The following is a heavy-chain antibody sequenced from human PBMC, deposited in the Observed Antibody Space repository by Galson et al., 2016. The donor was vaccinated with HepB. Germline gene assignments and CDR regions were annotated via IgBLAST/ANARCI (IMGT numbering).Heavy chain of an antibody. CDR3: ARLGANPSCLGGSCYRWFDS. V-gene: IGHV3-23*01. J-gene: IGHJ5*01. CDR2: ISGSGDST. D-gene: IGHD2-15*01. CDR1: GFTFWSCA. Sequence: LRLSCAASGFTFWSCAMSWVRQAPGKGLEWVSAISGSGDSTDYADSVKGRFTISRDNSQNTLYLHMKSLRAEDTAVYYCARLGANPSCLGGSCYRWFDSWGQGIMVTVS.